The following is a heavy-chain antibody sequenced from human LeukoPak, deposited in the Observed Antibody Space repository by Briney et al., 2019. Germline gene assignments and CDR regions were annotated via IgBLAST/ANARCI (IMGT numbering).Heavy chain of an antibody. D-gene: IGHD4-23*01. CDR3: ARGDDYGGNSLDY. Sequence: GGSLRLSCAASGFTVSSNYMTWVRQAPGKGLEWVSVVYSGGSAYYADSVKGRFTISRDISKSTLYLQMNSLRAADTAVYYCARGDDYGGNSLDYWGQGTLVTVSS. CDR2: VYSGGSA. CDR1: GFTVSSNY. V-gene: IGHV3-53*01. J-gene: IGHJ4*02.